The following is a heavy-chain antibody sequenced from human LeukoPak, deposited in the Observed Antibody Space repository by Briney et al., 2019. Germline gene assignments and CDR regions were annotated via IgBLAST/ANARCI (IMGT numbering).Heavy chain of an antibody. CDR1: GYTFTSYD. J-gene: IGHJ6*03. CDR3: ARGTSYCSSTSCYYYYMDV. Sequence: ASVKVSCKASGYTFTSYDINWVRQATGQGLEWMGWMNPNSGNTGYAQKFQGRVTMTRNTSISTAYMELSSLRSEDTAVYYCARGTSYCSSTSCYYYYMDVWGKGTTVTISS. D-gene: IGHD2-2*01. CDR2: MNPNSGNT. V-gene: IGHV1-8*01.